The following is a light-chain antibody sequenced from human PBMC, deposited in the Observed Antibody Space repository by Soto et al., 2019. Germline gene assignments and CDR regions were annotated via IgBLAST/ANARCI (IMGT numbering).Light chain of an antibody. CDR2: GVS. V-gene: IGKV3-20*01. CDR1: QRITNSF. Sequence: EIVLTQSPVTLSLSPGERATLSCRASQRITNSFLAWFQQKPGLAPRLLIYGVSTRASGIPDRFSGSGSGTDFVLTISRLEPEDFAVYYCQQYGRSPFTFGQGTRLQIK. J-gene: IGKJ2*01. CDR3: QQYGRSPFT.